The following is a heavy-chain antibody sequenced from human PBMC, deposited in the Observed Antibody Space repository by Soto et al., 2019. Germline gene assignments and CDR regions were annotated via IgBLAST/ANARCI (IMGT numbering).Heavy chain of an antibody. Sequence: PSETLCLTCTVSGGSISSRRCHWGWIRQPPGKGLGWIASIKYSGTTFYNPSLKSRVTLSVDTSKNQFALKRSSVTAAETAVYSCARHGSTGSYYEVFEIWGQGTMVTVTS. CDR2: IKYSGTT. D-gene: IGHD1-26*01. CDR1: GGSISSRRCH. V-gene: IGHV4-39*01. J-gene: IGHJ3*02. CDR3: ARHGSTGSYYEVFEI.